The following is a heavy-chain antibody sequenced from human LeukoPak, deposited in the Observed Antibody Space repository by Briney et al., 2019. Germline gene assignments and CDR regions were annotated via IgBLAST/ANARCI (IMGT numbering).Heavy chain of an antibody. V-gene: IGHV1-18*01. CDR1: GYTFTSYG. J-gene: IGHJ5*02. D-gene: IGHD4-17*01. Sequence: GASVKVSCKASGYTFTSYGISWVRQAPGQGLEWMGWISAYNGNTNYAQKLQGRVTMTTDTSTSTAYMELRSLRSDDTAVYYCAKGDYGDRFRNWFDPWGQGTLVTVSS. CDR3: AKGDYGDRFRNWFDP. CDR2: ISAYNGNT.